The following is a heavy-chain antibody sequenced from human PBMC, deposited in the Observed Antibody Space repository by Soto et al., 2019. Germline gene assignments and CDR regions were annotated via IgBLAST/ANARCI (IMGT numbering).Heavy chain of an antibody. Sequence: QVQLVESGGGLVKPGGSLRLSCAASGFTFSDYYMSWIRQAPGKGLEWVSYISSSSSYTNYADAVQGRFTISRDNAKNSRYLQMNSLRAEDTAVYYCARFLSERLVPSWFDPWGQGTRGTVSS. CDR3: ARFLSERLVPSWFDP. J-gene: IGHJ5*02. V-gene: IGHV3-11*05. D-gene: IGHD6-13*01. CDR1: GFTFSDYY. CDR2: ISSSSSYT.